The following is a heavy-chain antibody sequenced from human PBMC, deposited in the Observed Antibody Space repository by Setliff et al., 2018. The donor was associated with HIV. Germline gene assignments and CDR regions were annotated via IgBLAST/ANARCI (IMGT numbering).Heavy chain of an antibody. D-gene: IGHD6-6*01. CDR3: AGGLLSEFSSTWYRLDF. CDR1: GVSTSSSSYY. V-gene: IGHV4-31*03. J-gene: IGHJ4*02. Sequence: SETLSLTCTVSGVSTSSSSYYWGWIRQPPGKGLEWIGYISHTGSAHYNSSLENRISMSLDTSNNEFSLKLSSVTAADTAVYFCAGGLLSEFSSTWYRLDFWGQGILVTVSS. CDR2: ISHTGSA.